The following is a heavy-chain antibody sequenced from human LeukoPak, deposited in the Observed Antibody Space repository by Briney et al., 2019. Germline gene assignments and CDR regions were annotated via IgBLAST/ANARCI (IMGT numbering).Heavy chain of an antibody. V-gene: IGHV1-3*01. Sequence: ASVKVSCKASGHTFTSYAMHWVRQAPGQRLEWMGWINAGNGNTKYSQKFQGRVTITRDTSASTAYMELSSLRSEDTAVYYCARAPGVDFWSGYLDWGQGTLVTVSS. CDR3: ARAPGVDFWSGYLD. CDR1: GHTFTSYA. D-gene: IGHD3-3*01. CDR2: INAGNGNT. J-gene: IGHJ4*02.